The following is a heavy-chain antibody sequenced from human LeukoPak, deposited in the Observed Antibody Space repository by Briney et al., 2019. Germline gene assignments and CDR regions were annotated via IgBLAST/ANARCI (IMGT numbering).Heavy chain of an antibody. Sequence: SVKVSCKASGGTFSSYAISWVRQAPGQGLEWMGRIIPILGIANYAQKFQGRVTITADKSTSTAYMELSSLRSEDTAVYYCARELVDRLEWLPTSSEYWGQGTLVTVSP. V-gene: IGHV1-69*04. CDR1: GGTFSSYA. CDR2: IIPILGIA. J-gene: IGHJ4*02. CDR3: ARELVDRLEWLPTSSEY. D-gene: IGHD3-3*01.